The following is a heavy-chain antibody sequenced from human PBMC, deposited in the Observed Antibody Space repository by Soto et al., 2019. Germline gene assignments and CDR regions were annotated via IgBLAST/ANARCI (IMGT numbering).Heavy chain of an antibody. CDR1: GFTADDYA. CDR2: ISSNSDTI. D-gene: IGHD4-17*01. Sequence: EVQLVESGGGLVQPGRSLRLSCVASGFTADDYAMHWVRQAPGKGLEWVSGISSNSDTIDYADSVKGLFTIPTDNAKISLFLQMNSLRPEDTALYYCAKDMNWGGMTTIHYFDSWGQGTLVTVSS. CDR3: AKDMNWGGMTTIHYFDS. V-gene: IGHV3-9*02. J-gene: IGHJ4*02.